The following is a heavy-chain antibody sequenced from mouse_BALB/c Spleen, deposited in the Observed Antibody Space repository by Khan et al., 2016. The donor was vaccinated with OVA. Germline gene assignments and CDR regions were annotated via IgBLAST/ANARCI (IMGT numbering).Heavy chain of an antibody. D-gene: IGHD1-2*01. CDR3: ARRNYFGYTFAY. Sequence: QVRLQQSGAELARPGASVKLSCKASGYTFTDYYINWVKQRTGQGLEWIGEISPGSGDTYYKERFKGKATLTADKSSSTAYMQLSSLTSEASAVYFCARRNYFGYTFAYWGQGTLVTVSA. CDR1: GYTFTDYY. V-gene: IGHV1-77*01. J-gene: IGHJ3*01. CDR2: ISPGSGDT.